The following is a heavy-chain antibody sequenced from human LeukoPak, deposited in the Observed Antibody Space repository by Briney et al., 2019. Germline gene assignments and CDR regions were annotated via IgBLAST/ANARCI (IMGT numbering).Heavy chain of an antibody. D-gene: IGHD3-22*01. V-gene: IGHV1-3*01. CDR2: INAGNGNT. CDR3: ARDGSPTYYYDSSHFDI. J-gene: IGHJ3*02. CDR1: GYTFTGYY. Sequence: RWASVKVSCKASGYTFTGYYMHWVRQAPGQGLEWMGWINAGNGNTKYSQKFQGRVTITRDTSASTAYMELSSLRSEDTAVYYCARDGSPTYYYDSSHFDIWGQGTMVTVSS.